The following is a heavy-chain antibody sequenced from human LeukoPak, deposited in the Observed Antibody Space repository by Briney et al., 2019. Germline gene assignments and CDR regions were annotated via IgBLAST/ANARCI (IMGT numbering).Heavy chain of an antibody. CDR2: INHSGST. Sequence: TSETLSLTCAVYGESFSGYYWSWIRQPPGKGLEWIGEINHSGSTNYNPSLKSRVTISVDTSKNQFSLKLSSVTAADTAVYYCARLQLWSRIIDYWGQGTLVTVSS. V-gene: IGHV4-34*01. CDR3: ARLQLWSRIIDY. D-gene: IGHD5-18*01. J-gene: IGHJ4*02. CDR1: GESFSGYY.